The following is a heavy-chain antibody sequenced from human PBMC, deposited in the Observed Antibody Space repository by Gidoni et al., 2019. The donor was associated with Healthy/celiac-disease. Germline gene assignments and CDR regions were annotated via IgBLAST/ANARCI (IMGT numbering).Heavy chain of an antibody. J-gene: IGHJ4*02. D-gene: IGHD3-16*01. CDR3: TTERYDYGWGSYGVFDY. V-gene: IGHV3-15*01. CDR1: GFPSSNAW. CDR2: IKSKTDCRTT. Sequence: EVQLVESGGGLVKPGGSLRLSCAASGFPSSNAWMSWVRRAPGNGLGWVGRIKSKTDCRTTDYAAPVKGRFTISRDDSKNPLYLQMNSLNTEDTVVYYCTTERYDYGWGSYGVFDYWGQGTLVTVSS.